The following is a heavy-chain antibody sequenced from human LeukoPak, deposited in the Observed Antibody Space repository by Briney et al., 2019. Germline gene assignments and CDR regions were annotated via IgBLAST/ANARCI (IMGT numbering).Heavy chain of an antibody. CDR3: ASSTGCSSTSCFRPYNWFDP. V-gene: IGHV4-39*01. CDR2: IYYSGST. CDR1: GGSISSSSYY. Sequence: SETLSLTCTVSGGSISSSSYYWGWIRQPPGKGLEWIGSIYYSGSTYYNPSLKSRVTISVDTSKNQFSLKLSSVTAADTAVYYCASSTGCSSTSCFRPYNWFDPWGQGTLVTVSS. D-gene: IGHD2-2*01. J-gene: IGHJ5*02.